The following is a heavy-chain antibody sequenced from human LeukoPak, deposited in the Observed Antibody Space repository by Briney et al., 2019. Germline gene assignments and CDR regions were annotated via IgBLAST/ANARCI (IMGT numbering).Heavy chain of an antibody. CDR3: ARDPGSGPSAWEN. CDR1: GFTVSSNY. J-gene: IGHJ4*02. D-gene: IGHD1-26*01. CDR2: IYSGGST. V-gene: IGHV3-53*01. Sequence: PGGSLRLSCAASGFTVSSNYMSWVRQAPGKGLEWVSVIYSGGSTYYADSVKGRFTISRDNSKNTLYLQMNSLRAEDTAVYYCARDPGSGPSAWENRGQGTLVTVSS.